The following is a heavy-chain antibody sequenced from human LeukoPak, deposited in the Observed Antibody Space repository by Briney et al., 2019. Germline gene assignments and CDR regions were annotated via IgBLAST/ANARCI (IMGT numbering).Heavy chain of an antibody. CDR1: GYTFTGYY. CDR2: INPNSGGT. D-gene: IGHD3-10*01. J-gene: IGHJ4*02. CDR3: ARDLQGMVRGVIIH. V-gene: IGHV1-2*02. Sequence: GASVKVSCKASGYTFTGYYMHWVRQAPGQGLEWMGWINPNSGGTNYAQKFQGRVTMTRDTSISTAYMELSRLRSDDTAVYYCARDLQGMVRGVIIHWGQGTLVTVSS.